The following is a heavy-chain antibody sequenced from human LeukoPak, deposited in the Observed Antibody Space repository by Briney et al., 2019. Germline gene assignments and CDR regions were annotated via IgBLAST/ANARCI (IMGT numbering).Heavy chain of an antibody. CDR1: GGTFSSYA. V-gene: IGHV1-69*06. J-gene: IGHJ4*02. CDR2: IIPIFGTA. CDR3: ARDREQQWLGFDY. Sequence: ASVKVSCKASGGTFSSYAISWVRPAPGQGLEWMGGIIPIFGTANYAQKFQGRVTITADKSTSTAYMELSSLRSEDTAVYYCARDREQQWLGFDYWGQGTLVTVSS. D-gene: IGHD6-19*01.